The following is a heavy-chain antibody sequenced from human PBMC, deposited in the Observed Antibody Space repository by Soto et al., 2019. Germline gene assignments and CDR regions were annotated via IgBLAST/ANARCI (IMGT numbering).Heavy chain of an antibody. V-gene: IGHV3-21*06. CDR2: ISSRGTYV. D-gene: IGHD3-22*01. Sequence: LRLSCAASGFTFSSFSMDWVRHAPGQGLEWVSSISSRGTYVYYADSVKGRFTVSKDNANNVLFLQMNSLRAEDTAAYYCARQVPYSSHRMDVWGQGTTVTVSS. CDR1: GFTFSSFS. CDR3: ARQVPYSSHRMDV. J-gene: IGHJ6*02.